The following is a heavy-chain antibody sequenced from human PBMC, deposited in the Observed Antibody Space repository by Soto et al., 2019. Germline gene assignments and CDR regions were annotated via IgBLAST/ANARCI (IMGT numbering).Heavy chain of an antibody. CDR3: ARGEELSDSFDY. Sequence: PSETLSLTCPVSGCSISSYYWSWIRQPPGKGLEWIGYIYYSGSTNYNPSLKSRVTISVDTSKNQFSLKLSSVTAADTAVYYCARGEELSDSFDYWGQGTLVTVSS. CDR1: GCSISSYY. CDR2: IYYSGST. V-gene: IGHV4-59*01. D-gene: IGHD3-16*02. J-gene: IGHJ4*02.